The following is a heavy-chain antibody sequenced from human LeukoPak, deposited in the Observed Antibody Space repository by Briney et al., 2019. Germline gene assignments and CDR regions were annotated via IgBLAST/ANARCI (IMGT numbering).Heavy chain of an antibody. CDR3: ARVTSGWYLRAFDY. J-gene: IGHJ4*02. CDR1: GGSISSSNW. CDR2: TYYSGST. V-gene: IGHV4-61*05. D-gene: IGHD6-19*01. Sequence: PSGTLSLTCAVSGGSISSSNWWSWIRQPPGKGLEWIGYTYYSGSTNYNPSLKSRVTISVDTSKNQFSLKLSSVTAADTAVYYCARVTSGWYLRAFDYWGQGTLVTVSS.